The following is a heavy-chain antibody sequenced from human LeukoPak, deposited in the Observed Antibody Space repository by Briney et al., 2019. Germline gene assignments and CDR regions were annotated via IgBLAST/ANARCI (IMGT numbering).Heavy chain of an antibody. CDR1: GYRVSGYW. V-gene: IGHV5-51*01. Sequence: GESLKISCKGSGYRVSGYWIGWVRQMPGKGREWMGIVYPGDSDTRYSPSFQGQVTISVDKSISTAYLQWSSLKASDTAIYYCARQDGAAKYYFDYWGQGTLVTVSS. J-gene: IGHJ4*02. CDR3: ARQDGAAKYYFDY. CDR2: VYPGDSDT. D-gene: IGHD5-24*01.